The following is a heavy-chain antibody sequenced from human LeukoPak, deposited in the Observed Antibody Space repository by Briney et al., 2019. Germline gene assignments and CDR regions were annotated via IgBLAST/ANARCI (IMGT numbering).Heavy chain of an antibody. Sequence: SVTLSLTCTVSGGSISSYYWSWIRQPPGKGLEWIGYIYYSGSTNYNPSLKSRVTISVDTSKNQFSLKLSSVTAADTAVYYCARHAFYSNYRNDAFDIWGQGTMVTVSS. D-gene: IGHD4-11*01. CDR1: GGSISSYY. V-gene: IGHV4-59*08. CDR3: ARHAFYSNYRNDAFDI. J-gene: IGHJ3*02. CDR2: IYYSGST.